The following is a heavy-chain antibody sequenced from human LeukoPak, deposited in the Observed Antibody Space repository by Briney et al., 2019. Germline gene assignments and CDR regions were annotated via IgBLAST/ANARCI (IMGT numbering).Heavy chain of an antibody. Sequence: TSETLSLTCAVYGGSFSGYYWSWIRQPPGKGLEWIGEINHSGSTNYNPSLKSRVTISVDKSKNQFSLKLSSVTAADTAVYYCARVSYYDSSGNRGAFDYWGQGTLVTVSS. CDR1: GGSFSGYY. J-gene: IGHJ4*02. D-gene: IGHD3-22*01. CDR2: INHSGST. CDR3: ARVSYYDSSGNRGAFDY. V-gene: IGHV4-34*01.